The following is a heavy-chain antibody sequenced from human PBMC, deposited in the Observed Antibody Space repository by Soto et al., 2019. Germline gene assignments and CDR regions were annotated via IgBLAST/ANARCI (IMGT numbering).Heavy chain of an antibody. V-gene: IGHV3-15*07. Sequence: EVQLVESGGGFVEPGGSLRLSCVGSGLTLSHAWMTWVRQAPGKGLEWVGRIKTKGEGGTMDYAAHVKGRFSVSRDDSENTLYLQMSSLHSEDTAMYYCVVDLPGVRTNWGFDYWGQGAPVTVSS. J-gene: IGHJ4*02. CDR3: VVDLPGVRTNWGFDY. CDR1: GLTLSHAW. CDR2: IKTKGEGGTM. D-gene: IGHD7-27*01.